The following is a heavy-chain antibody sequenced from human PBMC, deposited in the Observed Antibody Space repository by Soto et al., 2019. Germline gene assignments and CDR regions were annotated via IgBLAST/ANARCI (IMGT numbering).Heavy chain of an antibody. V-gene: IGHV3-30*18. CDR3: AKGPLRFLAWSSAATNYYYGMDV. Sequence: GSLTLCYAASGLTFSSYGIHLVRQAPGKELEWVAVRSYDGSNKYYADSVKGRFTISRENSKNTLYMQMNSLRAEDTAVYYCAKGPLRFLAWSSAATNYYYGMDVWGQGTTVTVSS. J-gene: IGHJ6*02. CDR1: GLTFSSYG. D-gene: IGHD3-3*01. CDR2: RSYDGSNK.